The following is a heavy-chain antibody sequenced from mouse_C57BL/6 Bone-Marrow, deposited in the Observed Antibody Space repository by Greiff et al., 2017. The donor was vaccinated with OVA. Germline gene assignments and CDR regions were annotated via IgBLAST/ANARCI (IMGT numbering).Heavy chain of an antibody. Sequence: EVKLQQSGPELVKPGASVKISCKASGYSFTGYYMHWVKQSHGNILDWIGYIYPYNGVPSYNQKFKGKATLTVDTSSSTAYMELRSLTSEDSAVYYCARGGGGGNYEGGFVAIDYWGQGTSVTVSS. D-gene: IGHD2-1*01. V-gene: IGHV1-31*01. CDR1: GYSFTGYY. J-gene: IGHJ4*01. CDR2: IYPYNGVP. CDR3: ARGGGGGNYEGGFVAIDY.